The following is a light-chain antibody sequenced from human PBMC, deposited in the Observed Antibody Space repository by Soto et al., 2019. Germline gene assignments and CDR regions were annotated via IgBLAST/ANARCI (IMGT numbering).Light chain of an antibody. J-gene: IGLJ1*01. CDR1: NSDIGDYNY. V-gene: IGLV2-14*01. CDR2: EFS. CDR3: SSYTSSSVYV. Sequence: QSVLTQPASVSGSPGQSITISCTGTNSDIGDYNYVSWYQHHPGKAPKLMIYEFSNRPSGVSNRFSGSKSGNTASLTISGLQAEDAADYYCSSYTSSSVYVFGTGTKVTVL.